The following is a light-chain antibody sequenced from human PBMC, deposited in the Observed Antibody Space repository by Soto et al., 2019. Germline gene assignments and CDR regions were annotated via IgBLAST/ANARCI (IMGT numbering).Light chain of an antibody. CDR1: SSNVGSNA. V-gene: IGLV1-44*01. Sequence: QSVLTQPHSASGSPGQRVPISCSGSSSNVGSNAVNWYQQLPGTAPTLLIYSNNERLSGVPDRFSGSKSGTSASLAISGLQSEDEADYHCATWDDSLNGYVFGTGTKLTVL. CDR3: ATWDDSLNGYV. J-gene: IGLJ1*01. CDR2: SNN.